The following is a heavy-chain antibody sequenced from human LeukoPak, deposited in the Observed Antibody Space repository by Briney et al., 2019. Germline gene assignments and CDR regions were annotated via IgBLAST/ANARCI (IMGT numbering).Heavy chain of an antibody. J-gene: IGHJ5*02. CDR1: GFTFSDYY. CDR3: ARVRFEWLRFSDGGTYNWFDP. Sequence: GGSLRLSCAASGFTFSDYYMSWIRQAPGKGLEWVSYISSSGSTIYYADSVKGRFTISRDNAKNSLYLQMNSLRAEDTAVCYCARVRFEWLRFSDGGTYNWFDPWGQGTLVTVSS. V-gene: IGHV3-11*04. D-gene: IGHD5-12*01. CDR2: ISSSGSTI.